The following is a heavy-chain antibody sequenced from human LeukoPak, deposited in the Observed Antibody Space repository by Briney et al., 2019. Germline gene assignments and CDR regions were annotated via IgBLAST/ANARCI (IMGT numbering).Heavy chain of an antibody. Sequence: GGSLRLSCAACGFTFSSYARSWVRQAPGKGLEWVSAISGSGGSTYYADSVKGRFTISRDNSKNTLYLQMNSLRAEYTAVYYCANEAPRYVWGRYRYFDYWGQGTVVTVSS. V-gene: IGHV3-23*01. CDR1: GFTFSSYA. CDR3: ANEAPRYVWGRYRYFDY. J-gene: IGHJ4*02. D-gene: IGHD3-16*02. CDR2: ISGSGGST.